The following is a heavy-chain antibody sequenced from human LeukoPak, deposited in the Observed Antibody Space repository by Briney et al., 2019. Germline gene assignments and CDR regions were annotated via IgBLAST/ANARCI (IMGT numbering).Heavy chain of an antibody. V-gene: IGHV3-33*01. Sequence: GGSLRLSCAASGFTFSDYGFLWLRQAPGKGLEWVAVIWFDGSNKYYAESVKGRFTISRGNSKNTLYLQMNSLRAEDTAVYYCAREGMDFWSSSSSVYHMDSWGQGTQVTVSS. CDR2: IWFDGSNK. CDR1: GFTFSDYG. CDR3: AREGMDFWSSSSSVYHMDS. J-gene: IGHJ4*02. D-gene: IGHD3-3*01.